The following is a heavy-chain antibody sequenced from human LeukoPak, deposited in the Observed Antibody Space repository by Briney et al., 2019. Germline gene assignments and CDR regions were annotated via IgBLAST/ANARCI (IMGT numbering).Heavy chain of an antibody. CDR2: IKQDGREK. CDR3: AREGPTVVTYDY. V-gene: IGHV3-7*01. J-gene: IGHJ4*02. CDR1: GFTSSNYW. Sequence: GGSLRLSCAASGFTSSNYWMSWVRQAPGKGLEWVANIKQDGREKYYVGSVKGRFTISRDNTKNSLYLQMNSLRAEDTAVYYCAREGPTVVTYDYWGQGTLVTISS. D-gene: IGHD4-23*01.